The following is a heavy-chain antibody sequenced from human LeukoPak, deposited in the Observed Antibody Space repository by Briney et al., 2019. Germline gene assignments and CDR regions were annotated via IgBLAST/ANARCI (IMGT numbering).Heavy chain of an antibody. Sequence: PEAPSLSCTHSRSSTSSYHRRWIRQPPGKGLEWIAYIVASVITKHNPSLQSRATISVDKSKNQCSLKLRSVTGADRAVYYCARHSDGAAHFDPWGQGTLVTVSS. CDR1: RSSTSSYH. CDR2: IVASVIT. CDR3: ARHSDGAAHFDP. V-gene: IGHV4-59*08. D-gene: IGHD3-3*02. J-gene: IGHJ5*02.